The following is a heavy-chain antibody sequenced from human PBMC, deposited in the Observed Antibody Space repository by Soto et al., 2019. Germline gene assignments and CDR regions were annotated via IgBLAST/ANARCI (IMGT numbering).Heavy chain of an antibody. Sequence: ASLKCSCNSSGYTLTRYDIDWGRQAIGQGLEWMGWMNPNSGNTGYAQKFQGRVTMTRNTSISTAYMELSSLRSEDTAVYYCARGHCSGGSCYSVLWGQGTLVTVSS. D-gene: IGHD2-15*01. CDR2: MNPNSGNT. J-gene: IGHJ4*02. CDR3: ARGHCSGGSCYSVL. V-gene: IGHV1-8*01. CDR1: GYTLTRYD.